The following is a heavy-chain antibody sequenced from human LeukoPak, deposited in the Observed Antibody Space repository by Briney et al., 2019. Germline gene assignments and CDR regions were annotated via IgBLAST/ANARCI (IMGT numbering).Heavy chain of an antibody. J-gene: IGHJ4*02. CDR3: ATPLDYYDRSDSHQGGD. CDR2: IKHDGSEK. Sequence: GGSLRLSCAASGLTFSRHWMTWVRQAPGKGLEWVANIKHDGSEKNYVDSVKGRFTISRDNAKNSLYLQMNSLRAEDTAVYYCATPLDYYDRSDSHQGGDWGQGTLVTVSS. CDR1: GLTFSRHW. V-gene: IGHV3-7*03. D-gene: IGHD3-22*01.